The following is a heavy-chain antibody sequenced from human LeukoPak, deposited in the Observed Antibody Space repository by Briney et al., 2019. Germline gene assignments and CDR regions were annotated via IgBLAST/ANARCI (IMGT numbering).Heavy chain of an antibody. CDR3: ARDLMRTYYSDSGSYYQGPVDP. D-gene: IGHD3-10*01. CDR1: GGSLRPYY. CDR2: IAHSGST. Sequence: KPSETLSLTCTVYGGSLRPYYWNWIRQSPGKGLEWIGEIAHSGSTNYNASLKSRVTISIDTSRDQVSLKLTSVTAADTAVYYCARDLMRTYYSDSGSYYQGPVDPWGQGTLVTVSS. V-gene: IGHV4-34*01. J-gene: IGHJ5*02.